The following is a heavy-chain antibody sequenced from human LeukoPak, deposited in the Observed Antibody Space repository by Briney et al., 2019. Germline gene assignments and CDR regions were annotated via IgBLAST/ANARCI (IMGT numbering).Heavy chain of an antibody. CDR3: ARGLIVVVPAAFDY. D-gene: IGHD2-2*01. V-gene: IGHV1-69*04. CDR2: IIPILGIA. Sequence: SVKVSCKASGGTFSSYAISWVRQAPGQGLEWMGRIIPILGIANYAQKFQGRVTITADKSTSTAYMELSRLRSEDTAVYYCARGLIVVVPAAFDYWGQGTLVTVSS. CDR1: GGTFSSYA. J-gene: IGHJ4*02.